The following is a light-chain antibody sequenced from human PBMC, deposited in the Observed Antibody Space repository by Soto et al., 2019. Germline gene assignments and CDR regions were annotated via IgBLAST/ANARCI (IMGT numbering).Light chain of an antibody. CDR2: DNN. CDR1: SSNIGNNY. CDR3: GTWDSSLSAVV. J-gene: IGLJ2*01. Sequence: QSVLTQPPSVSAAPGQKVTISCSGASSNIGNNYVSWYQHLPGTAPKLLIYDNNKRPSGIPDRFSGSKSGTSATLGITGLQTGEEADYYCGTWDSSLSAVVFGGGTKLTVL. V-gene: IGLV1-51*01.